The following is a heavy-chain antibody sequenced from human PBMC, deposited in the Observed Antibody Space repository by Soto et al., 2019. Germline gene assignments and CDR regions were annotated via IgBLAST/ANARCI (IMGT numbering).Heavy chain of an antibody. D-gene: IGHD3-3*02. CDR3: ASLSERDAFDI. J-gene: IGHJ3*02. Sequence: QVQLQESGPGLVKPSQTLSLTCTVSGGSISSGGYYWSWIRQHPGKGLEWIGYIHYSGSTYYNPSLKSRVTISVDTSKNKCSLKLSSVTAADTAVYYWASLSERDAFDIWGQGTMVTVSS. CDR2: IHYSGST. CDR1: GGSISSGGYY. V-gene: IGHV4-31*03.